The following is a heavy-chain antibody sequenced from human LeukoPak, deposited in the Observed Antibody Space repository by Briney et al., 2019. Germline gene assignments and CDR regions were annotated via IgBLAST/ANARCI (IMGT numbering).Heavy chain of an antibody. CDR2: ISNSGSAK. CDR1: KFIFSSYE. Sequence: GGSLRLSCAASKFIFSSYEMNWVRQAPGKGLEWVSYISNSGSAKYYADSVKGRFTISRDNARNSLYLQMNSLRAEDTGVYYCAKDSPYAYYGSGSYWEYWGQGPLVTVSS. D-gene: IGHD3-10*01. V-gene: IGHV3-48*03. J-gene: IGHJ4*02. CDR3: AKDSPYAYYGSGSYWEY.